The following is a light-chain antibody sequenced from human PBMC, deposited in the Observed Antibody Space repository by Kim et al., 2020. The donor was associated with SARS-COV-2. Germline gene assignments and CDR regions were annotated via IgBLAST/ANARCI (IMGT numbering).Light chain of an antibody. CDR2: QDT. CDR3: QAWDSGITYV. CDR1: KLGDNC. Sequence: PDNAASITCSGDKLGDNCVCWYQQKPGQSPVLVIYQDTKRPSGIPGRFSGSKSGNTATLTIGGTQAMDEADYYCQAWDSGITYVFGTGTKVTVL. V-gene: IGLV3-1*01. J-gene: IGLJ1*01.